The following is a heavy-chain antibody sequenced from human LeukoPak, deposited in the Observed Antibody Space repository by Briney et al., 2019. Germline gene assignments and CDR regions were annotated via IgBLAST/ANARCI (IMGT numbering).Heavy chain of an antibody. CDR3: ARRPADRSNWPY. CDR1: GGSISSGSYY. J-gene: IGHJ4*02. V-gene: IGHV4-39*01. D-gene: IGHD1-20*01. Sequence: PSETLSLTCTVSGGSISSGSYYWGWIRQPPGKGLEWIGIISYSGSTYYNPSLKSRVTISVDTSKNQFSLKLRFVTAADTAVYYCARRPADRSNWPYWGQGTLVTVSS. CDR2: ISYSGST.